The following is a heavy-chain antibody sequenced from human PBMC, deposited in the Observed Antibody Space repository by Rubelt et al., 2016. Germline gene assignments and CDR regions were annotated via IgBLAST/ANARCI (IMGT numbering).Heavy chain of an antibody. CDR2: INHRGST. CDR1: GGSISSRNW. J-gene: IGHJ5*02. V-gene: IGHV4-4*02. D-gene: IGHD4-17*01. CDR3: AGRVDMTSDTTPGSWFDP. Sequence: QVQLQESGPGLVKPSGTLSLTCAVSGGSISSRNWWTWVRQPPGKGLEWIGEINHRGSTIYNPSLESRVTISVDPTNNQFSRGLGCVTAAVAAVYYWAGRVDMTSDTTPGSWFDPWGQGALVTVSS.